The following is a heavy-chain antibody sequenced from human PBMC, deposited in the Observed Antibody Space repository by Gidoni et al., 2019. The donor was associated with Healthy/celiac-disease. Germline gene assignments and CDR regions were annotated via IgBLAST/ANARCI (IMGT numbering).Heavy chain of an antibody. CDR1: GYTFTSYA. CDR2: INAGNGNT. Sequence: QLQLVQSGAEVQKPGASVKVSCKASGYTFTSYAMHWVRQAPGQKLEWMGWINAGNGNTKYSQKFQGRVTITRDTSASTAYMELSSLRSEDTAVCYCARDYYDYSGYDYWGQGTLVTVSS. D-gene: IGHD5-12*01. V-gene: IGHV1-3*01. CDR3: ARDYYDYSGYDY. J-gene: IGHJ4*02.